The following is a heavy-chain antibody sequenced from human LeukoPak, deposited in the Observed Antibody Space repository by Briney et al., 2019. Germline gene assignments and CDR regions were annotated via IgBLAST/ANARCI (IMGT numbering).Heavy chain of an antibody. D-gene: IGHD3-10*01. CDR1: GGSFSGYY. Sequence: SETLSLTRAVYGGSFSGYYWSWIRQPPGKGLEWIGEINHSGSTNYNPSLKSRLTISVDTSKSQFSLRLTSVTAADTAVYYCARTLNSGSLDYWGQGTLVTVSS. V-gene: IGHV4-34*01. CDR3: ARTLNSGSLDY. J-gene: IGHJ4*02. CDR2: INHSGST.